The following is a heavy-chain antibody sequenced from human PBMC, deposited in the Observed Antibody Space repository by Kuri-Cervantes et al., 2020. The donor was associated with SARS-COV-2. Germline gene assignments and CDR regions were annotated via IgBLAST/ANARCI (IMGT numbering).Heavy chain of an antibody. CDR1: GFTFSIYA. CDR2: ISGSGATT. J-gene: IGHJ4*02. V-gene: IGHV3-23*01. CDR3: VKDYYGSGINWIFDS. D-gene: IGHD3-10*01. Sequence: GESLKSSGAPSGFTFSIYAMNWVRQGPRKGLEWFSGISGSGATTYYGDSVKGRFTISRDNSKNTLYLQMDSLRADDTAVYYCVKDYYGSGINWIFDSWGQGALVTVSS.